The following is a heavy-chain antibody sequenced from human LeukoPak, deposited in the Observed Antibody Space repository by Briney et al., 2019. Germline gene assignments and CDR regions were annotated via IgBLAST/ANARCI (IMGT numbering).Heavy chain of an antibody. Sequence: GGSLRLSCAASGFTFSSYWMHWVRQAPGKGLVLVSRINSDGSSTSYADSVKGRFTISRDNAKKSLYLQMNSMRVEDTAVYYCVAEVGWADTKWGQGTLVTVSS. CDR3: VAEVGWADTK. J-gene: IGHJ4*02. D-gene: IGHD2-8*01. CDR1: GFTFSSYW. CDR2: INSDGSST. V-gene: IGHV3-74*01.